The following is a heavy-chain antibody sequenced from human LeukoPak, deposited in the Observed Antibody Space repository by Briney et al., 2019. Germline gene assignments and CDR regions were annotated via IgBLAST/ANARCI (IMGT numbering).Heavy chain of an antibody. V-gene: IGHV1-2*02. J-gene: IGHJ4*02. Sequence: ASVKVSCKASGYTFTGYYMHWVRQAPGQGLEWMGWINPNSGGTNYAQKFQGRVTMTRDTSISTAYMELSRLRSDDTAVYYCARGVLAAAGTFYLGYWGQGTLVTVSS. CDR1: GYTFTGYY. CDR2: INPNSGGT. D-gene: IGHD6-13*01. CDR3: ARGVLAAAGTFYLGY.